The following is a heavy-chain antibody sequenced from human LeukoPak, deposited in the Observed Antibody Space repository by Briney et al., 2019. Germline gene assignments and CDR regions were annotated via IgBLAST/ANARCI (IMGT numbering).Heavy chain of an antibody. CDR1: GFTFSSHG. J-gene: IGHJ4*02. CDR2: ITSSGSYI. CDR3: ARRYAVYGDYTRDHSIDY. D-gene: IGHD4-17*01. Sequence: GTLRLSCAASGFTFSSHGMYWVRQAPGKGLEWVSSITSSGSYIYYADSVKGRFTISRDNAKSSLYLQMNSLRAEDTALYYCARRYAVYGDYTRDHSIDYWGQGTLVTVSS. V-gene: IGHV3-21*01.